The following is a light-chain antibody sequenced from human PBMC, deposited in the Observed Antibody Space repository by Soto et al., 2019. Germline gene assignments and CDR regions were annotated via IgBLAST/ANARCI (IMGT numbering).Light chain of an antibody. CDR1: SSNIGAGYD. J-gene: IGLJ3*02. Sequence: QLVLTQPPSVSGAPGQRVTISCTGTSSNIGAGYDVHWYQLLPGIAPKLLIYGSANRPSGVPDRFSGSKSGTSTSLAITGLQAEDEADYYCQSYDSNLSGGVFGGGTKLTVL. CDR3: QSYDSNLSGGV. CDR2: GSA. V-gene: IGLV1-40*01.